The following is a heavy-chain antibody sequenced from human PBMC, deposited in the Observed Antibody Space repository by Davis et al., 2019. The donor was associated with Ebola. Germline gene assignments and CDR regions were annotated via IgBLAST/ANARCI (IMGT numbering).Heavy chain of an antibody. V-gene: IGHV4-34*01. D-gene: IGHD3-22*01. CDR2: INHSGST. CDR1: GGSFSGYY. J-gene: IGHJ4*02. CDR3: ARGDSYYDPSGYYAGPEAPDH. Sequence: SETLSLTCAVYGGSFSGYYWSWIRQPPGKGLEWIGEINHSGSTKYNPTLKSRVTISVDTSKNQFSLKMSSVTAADTAVYYCARGDSYYDPSGYYAGPEAPDHWGQGTLVSVSS.